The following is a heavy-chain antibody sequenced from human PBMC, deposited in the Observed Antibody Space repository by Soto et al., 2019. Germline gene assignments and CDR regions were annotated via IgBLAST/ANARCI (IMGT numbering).Heavy chain of an antibody. J-gene: IGHJ4*02. D-gene: IGHD3-3*01. CDR3: AREYYDFWSGYYPEYYFDY. V-gene: IGHV1-18*01. Sequence: GASVKVSCKASGYTFTSYGISWVRQAPGQGLEWMGWISAYNGNTNYAQKLQGRVTMTTDTSTSTAYMELRSLRSDDTAVYYCAREYYDFWSGYYPEYYFDYWGQGTLVTVSS. CDR2: ISAYNGNT. CDR1: GYTFTSYG.